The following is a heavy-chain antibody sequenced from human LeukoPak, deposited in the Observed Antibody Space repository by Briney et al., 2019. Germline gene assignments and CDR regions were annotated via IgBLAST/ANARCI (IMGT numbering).Heavy chain of an antibody. CDR1: GGSFSGYY. Sequence: SETLSLTCAVYGGSFSGYYWSWVRQPPGKGLEWIGEINHSGSTNYNPSLKSRVTISVDTSKNQFSLKLSSVTAADTAVYYCAEGSRGDYWGQGTLVTVSS. D-gene: IGHD2-15*01. CDR3: AEGSRGDY. CDR2: INHSGST. V-gene: IGHV4-34*01. J-gene: IGHJ4*02.